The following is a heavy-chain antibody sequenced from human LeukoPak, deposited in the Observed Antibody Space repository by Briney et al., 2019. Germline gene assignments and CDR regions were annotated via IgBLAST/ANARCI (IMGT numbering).Heavy chain of an antibody. CDR2: IYYSGIT. Sequence: PSETLSLTCTVSGGSISSSNYYWGWIRQPPGKGLEWIGSIYYSGITYYNPSLKSRVTISVDTSKNQLSLKLSSVTAADTAVYYCARRATYSSGWSSWGQGTLVTVAS. V-gene: IGHV4-39*07. CDR1: GGSISSSNYY. J-gene: IGHJ5*02. D-gene: IGHD6-19*01. CDR3: ARRATYSSGWSS.